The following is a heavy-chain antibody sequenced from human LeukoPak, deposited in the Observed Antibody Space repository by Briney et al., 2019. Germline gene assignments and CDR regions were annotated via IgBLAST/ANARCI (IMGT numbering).Heavy chain of an antibody. CDR3: AREGDGYNSSVY. J-gene: IGHJ4*02. CDR1: GFTFSTYT. CDR2: ISSGSTYI. D-gene: IGHD5-24*01. Sequence: GGSLRLSCAASGFTFSTYTMNWVRQAPGKGLEWVSSISSGSTYIHYADSVKGRFTISRDNAKNSLYLQMNSLRAEDTAVYYCAREGDGYNSSVYWGQGTLVTVSS. V-gene: IGHV3-21*01.